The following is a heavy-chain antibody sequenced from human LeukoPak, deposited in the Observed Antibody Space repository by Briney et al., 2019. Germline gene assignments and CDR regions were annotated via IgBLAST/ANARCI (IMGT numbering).Heavy chain of an antibody. V-gene: IGHV1-46*01. CDR3: ARDHCTNAVCYSFDY. Sequence: ASVRVSCKASGYTFTSYYMHWVRQAPGQGLEWMGIINPSGSSTTYAQKFQGRVTMTRDMSTSTVYMELSSLRSEDTAVYYCARDHCTNAVCYSFDYWGQGTPVTVSS. CDR2: INPSGSST. J-gene: IGHJ4*02. D-gene: IGHD2-8*01. CDR1: GYTFTSYY.